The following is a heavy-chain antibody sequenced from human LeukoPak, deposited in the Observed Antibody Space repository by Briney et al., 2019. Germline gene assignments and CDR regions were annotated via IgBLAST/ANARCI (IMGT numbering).Heavy chain of an antibody. CDR2: IYHSGST. CDR1: GGSISSSNW. D-gene: IGHD5-18*01. J-gene: IGHJ4*02. CDR3: ARMTAMAGGYFDY. V-gene: IGHV4-4*02. Sequence: SGTLSLTCAVSGGSISSSNWWSWVRQPPGKGLEWIGEIYHSGSTNYNPSLRSRVTISVDKFKNHLSLKLSSVTAADTAVYYCARMTAMAGGYFDYWGQGTLVTVSS.